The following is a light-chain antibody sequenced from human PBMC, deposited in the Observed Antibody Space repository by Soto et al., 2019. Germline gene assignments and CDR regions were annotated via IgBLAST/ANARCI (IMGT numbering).Light chain of an antibody. CDR1: QGISSW. Sequence: DIQITQSPSSFSASVRDRFTITCRASQGISSWLAWYQQKPGKAPKLLIYAASSLQSGVPSRFSGSGSGTEFTLTISSLQPEDFASYYCQQLDRYPFTFGGGTKVDIK. J-gene: IGKJ4*01. V-gene: IGKV1-12*01. CDR3: QQLDRYPFT. CDR2: AAS.